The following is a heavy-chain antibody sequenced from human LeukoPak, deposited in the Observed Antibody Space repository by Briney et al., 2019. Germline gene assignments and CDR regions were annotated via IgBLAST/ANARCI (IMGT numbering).Heavy chain of an antibody. J-gene: IGHJ5*02. V-gene: IGHV3-66*01. D-gene: IGHD1-26*01. CDR2: LNSGGTQ. CDR3: ARDPGGYSGSSRFDP. Sequence: GGSLRLAWAPTGFTVSSVYMRCARQAPGKGLEWGTLLNSGGTQYYAAPVKVRFNLPRDNSTTTLYLQMRSLTAEDTAVYSRARDPGGYSGSSRFDPWGQGTLVTVSS. CDR1: GFTVSSVY.